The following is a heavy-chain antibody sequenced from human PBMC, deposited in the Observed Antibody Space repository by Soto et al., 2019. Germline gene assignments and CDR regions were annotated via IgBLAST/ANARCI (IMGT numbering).Heavy chain of an antibody. D-gene: IGHD1-7*01. CDR1: GFTFSSYS. V-gene: IGHV3-21*01. CDR2: ISSSSSYI. Sequence: VGSLRLSCAASGFTFSSYSMNWVRQAPGKGLEWVSSISSSSSYIYYADSVKGRFTISRDNAKNSLYLQMNSLRAEDTAVYYCARDRETTRFDYWGQGTLVTVSS. J-gene: IGHJ4*02. CDR3: ARDRETTRFDY.